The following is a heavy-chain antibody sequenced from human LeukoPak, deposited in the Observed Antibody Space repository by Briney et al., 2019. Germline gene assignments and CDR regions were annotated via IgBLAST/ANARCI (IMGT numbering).Heavy chain of an antibody. V-gene: IGHV1-18*01. Sequence: ASVKVSCKASGYTFTSYGISWVRQAPGQGLEWMGWISAYNGNTNYAQKLQGRVTMTTDTSTSTAYMELRSLRSDDTAVYYCARGLATLTYYYDSSGYFDYWGQGTLVTVSS. CDR2: ISAYNGNT. CDR3: ARGLATLTYYYDSSGYFDY. D-gene: IGHD3-22*01. J-gene: IGHJ4*02. CDR1: GYTFTSYG.